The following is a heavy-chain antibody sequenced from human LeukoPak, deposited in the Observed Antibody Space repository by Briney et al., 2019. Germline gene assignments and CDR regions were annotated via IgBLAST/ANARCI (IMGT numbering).Heavy chain of an antibody. CDR2: IYYSGST. Sequence: SETLSLTCTVSGGSISSYYWSWIRQPPGKGLEWIGYIYYSGSTNYNPSLKSRVTISVDTSKNQFSLRLSSVTAADTAVYYCARDLGYWGQGTLVTVSS. V-gene: IGHV4-59*01. CDR1: GGSISSYY. J-gene: IGHJ4*02. CDR3: ARDLGY. D-gene: IGHD7-27*01.